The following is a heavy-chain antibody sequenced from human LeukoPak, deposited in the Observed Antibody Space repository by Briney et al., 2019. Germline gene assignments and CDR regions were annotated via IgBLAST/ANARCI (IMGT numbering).Heavy chain of an antibody. CDR1: GFTLSSYW. CDR2: IKQDESEK. D-gene: IGHD5-18*01. J-gene: IGHJ6*03. Sequence: GGSLRLSCAASGFTLSSYWMSWVRQAPGKGLERVADIKQDESEKYYVDSVKGRFTISRDNAKNSLYLQMSSLRAEDTAVYYCAREVVVDTAMVYYYYYMDVWGKGTTVTISS. V-gene: IGHV3-7*01. CDR3: AREVVVDTAMVYYYYYMDV.